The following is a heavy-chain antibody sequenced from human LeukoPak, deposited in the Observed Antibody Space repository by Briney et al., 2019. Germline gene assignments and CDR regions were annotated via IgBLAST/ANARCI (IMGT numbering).Heavy chain of an antibody. CDR3: ARDSTDSSSWYGNFDY. Sequence: GGSLRLSCAASGFTVSSNYMSWVRQAPGKGLEWVSVIYSGGSTYYADSVKGRFTITRDNSKNTLYLQMNSLRAEDTAVYYCARDSTDSSSWYGNFDYWGQGTLVTVSS. V-gene: IGHV3-53*05. J-gene: IGHJ4*02. CDR2: IYSGGST. CDR1: GFTVSSNY. D-gene: IGHD6-13*01.